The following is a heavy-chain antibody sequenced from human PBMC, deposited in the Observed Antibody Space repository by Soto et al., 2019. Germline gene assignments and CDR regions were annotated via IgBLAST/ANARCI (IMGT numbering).Heavy chain of an antibody. CDR3: ARDFHTETY. CDR1: GFTFTTYA. V-gene: IGHV3-30-3*01. Sequence: GGSLRLSCAASGFTFTTYAMHWVRQAPGKGLERVAVISYDGSNKYYADSVKGRFTISRDNSKNTLYLQMNSLRVEDTAVYYCARDFHTETYWGQGTLVTVSS. J-gene: IGHJ4*02. CDR2: ISYDGSNK.